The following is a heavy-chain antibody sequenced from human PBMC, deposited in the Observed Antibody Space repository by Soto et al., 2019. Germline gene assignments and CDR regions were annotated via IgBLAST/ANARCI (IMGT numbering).Heavy chain of an antibody. J-gene: IGHJ4*02. CDR3: ARKSSNYVGFDY. D-gene: IGHD4-4*01. Sequence: PSETLSLTCTVSGGSISSGGYYWSWIRQHPGKGLEWIGYIYYSGSTYYNPSLKSRVTISVDTSKNQFSLKLSSVTAADTAVYYCARKSSNYVGFDYPGQATLVTVAS. V-gene: IGHV4-31*03. CDR1: GGSISSGGYY. CDR2: IYYSGST.